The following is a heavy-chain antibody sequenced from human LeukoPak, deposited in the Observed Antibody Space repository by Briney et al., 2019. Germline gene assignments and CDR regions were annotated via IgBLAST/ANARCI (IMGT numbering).Heavy chain of an antibody. CDR2: FDPEDGET. Sequence: ASVKVSCKVSGYTLTELSMHWVRQAPGKGLEWMGGFDPEDGETIYAQKFQGRVTVTEDTSTDTAYMELSSLRSEDTAVYYCARVRFITIFGVVTGYYFDYWGQGTLVTVSS. D-gene: IGHD3-3*01. CDR1: GYTLTELS. J-gene: IGHJ4*02. V-gene: IGHV1-24*01. CDR3: ARVRFITIFGVVTGYYFDY.